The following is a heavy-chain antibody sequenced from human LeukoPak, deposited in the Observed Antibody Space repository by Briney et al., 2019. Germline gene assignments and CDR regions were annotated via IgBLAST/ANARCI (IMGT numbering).Heavy chain of an antibody. CDR1: GGSFSGYY. D-gene: IGHD3-3*01. J-gene: IGHJ4*02. CDR2: INHSGST. CDR3: ARVVPDFWSGYPYLDY. Sequence: PSETLSLTCAVYGGSFSGYYWSWIRQPPGKGLEWIGEINHSGSTNYNPSLKSRVTISVDTSKNQFSLKLSSVTAADTAVYYCARVVPDFWSGYPYLDYWGQGTLVTVSS. V-gene: IGHV4-34*01.